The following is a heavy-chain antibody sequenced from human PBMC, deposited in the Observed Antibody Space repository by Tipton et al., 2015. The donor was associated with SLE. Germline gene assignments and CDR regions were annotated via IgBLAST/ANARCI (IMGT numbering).Heavy chain of an antibody. CDR2: IYTSGST. J-gene: IGHJ5*02. Sequence: TLSLTCTVSGVSISSHYWSWIRQPPGKGLEWIGYIYTSGSTNYNPSHKSRVTISVDTSKNELSVKVSSVTAADTAVYYCARLTGRNCFDPWGQGTLVTVSA. CDR3: ARLTGRNCFDP. V-gene: IGHV4-4*08. D-gene: IGHD7-27*01. CDR1: GVSISSHY.